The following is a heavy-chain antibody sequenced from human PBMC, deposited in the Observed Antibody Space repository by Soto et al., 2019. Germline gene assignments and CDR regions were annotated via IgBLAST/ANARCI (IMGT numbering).Heavy chain of an antibody. CDR2: LDNDGTNT. CDR3: ARDGGTYFDY. D-gene: IGHD3-16*01. V-gene: IGHV3-74*01. J-gene: IGHJ4*02. CDR1: GFTFSTYW. Sequence: EVQLVESGGGLVQPGGSLRLSCAASGFTFSTYWMHWVRQAPGKGLVWVSRLDNDGTNTRYADSVKGRFTVSRDNGKKTVYLQMDSLRAEDTDVYYCARDGGTYFDYWGQGTLFTVSS.